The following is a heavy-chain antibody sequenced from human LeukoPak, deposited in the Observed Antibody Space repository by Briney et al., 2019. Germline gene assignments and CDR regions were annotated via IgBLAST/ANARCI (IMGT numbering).Heavy chain of an antibody. CDR1: GFTFSSYA. D-gene: IGHD6-13*01. V-gene: IGHV3-30*14. Sequence: PGGSLRLSCAASGFTFSSYAMHWVRQAPGKGLEWVAVISYDGSNKYYADSVKGRFTISRDNSKNALYLQMNSLRAEDTAVYYCASLPSGQLGGDYWGQGTLVTVSS. J-gene: IGHJ4*02. CDR2: ISYDGSNK. CDR3: ASLPSGQLGGDY.